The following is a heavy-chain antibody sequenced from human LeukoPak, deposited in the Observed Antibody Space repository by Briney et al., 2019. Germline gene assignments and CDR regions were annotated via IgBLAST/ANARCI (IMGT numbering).Heavy chain of an antibody. CDR2: INHSGST. CDR3: ASGSVSPDYYDSSGYYPLLGY. Sequence: PSETLSLTCAVYGGSFSGYYWSWIRQAPGKGLEWIGEINHSGSTNYNPSLKSRVTISVDTSKNQFSLKLSSVTAADTAVYYCASGSVSPDYYDSSGYYPLLGYWGQGPRVTVS. CDR1: GGSFSGYY. V-gene: IGHV4-34*01. J-gene: IGHJ4*02. D-gene: IGHD3-22*01.